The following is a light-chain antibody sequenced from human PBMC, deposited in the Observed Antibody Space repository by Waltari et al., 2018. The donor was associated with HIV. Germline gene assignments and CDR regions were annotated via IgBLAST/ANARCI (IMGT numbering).Light chain of an antibody. CDR2: EVS. J-gene: IGKJ5*01. V-gene: IGKV2D-29*01. CDR1: ESLLHSDGKTY. Sequence: IVMTQTPLSLSVTPGQPASISCKSSESLLHSDGKTYLFWYLQKAGKPPQLLIFEVSTRFSGVPGRFSGGGSGTDFTLRISRVEAGDVGIYYCMKRMKLPLTFGQGTRLDIK. CDR3: MKRMKLPLT.